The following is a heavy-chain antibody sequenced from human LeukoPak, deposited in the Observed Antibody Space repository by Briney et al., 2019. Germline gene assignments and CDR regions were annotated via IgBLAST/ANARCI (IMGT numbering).Heavy chain of an antibody. D-gene: IGHD6-13*01. CDR2: INWNSAII. CDR3: AKDQGLGIPAVGTKGPFDF. CDR1: GFTFDDYA. J-gene: IGHJ4*02. V-gene: IGHV3-9*01. Sequence: PGGSLRLSCAASGFTFDDYAMHWVRQAPGKGLEWVSGINWNSAIIDYADSVKGRFTISRDNAKNSLYLQMSSLRAEDTALYYCAKDQGLGIPAVGTKGPFDFWGQGTLVTVSS.